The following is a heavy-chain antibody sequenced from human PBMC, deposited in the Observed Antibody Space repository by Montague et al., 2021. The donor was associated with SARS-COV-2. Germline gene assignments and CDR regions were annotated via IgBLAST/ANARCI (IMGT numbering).Heavy chain of an antibody. CDR1: GGSINSSF. CDR3: AREDRWNWFDP. D-gene: IGHD5-24*01. Sequence: SETLSLTCTVSGGSINSSFWNWIRQPPGKGLEWIGYIYYRGSTNYNPSLETRVTISVDPSKNQFSLKLSSVTAADTAVYYCAREDRWNWFDPWGQGTLVIVSS. J-gene: IGHJ5*02. CDR2: IYYRGST. V-gene: IGHV4-59*01.